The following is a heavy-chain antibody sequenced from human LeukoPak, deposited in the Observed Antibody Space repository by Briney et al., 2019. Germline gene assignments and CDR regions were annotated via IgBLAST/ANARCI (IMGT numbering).Heavy chain of an antibody. V-gene: IGHV1-2*02. CDR1: GYAFTGYY. D-gene: IGHD5-18*01. Sequence: ASVKVSCKAPGYAFTGYYMHWVRQAPGQGLEWMGWINPNSGGTNYAQKFQGRVTMTRDTSISTAYMELSRLRSDDTAVYYCARVRVYSYGYLGYWGQGTLVTVSS. CDR2: INPNSGGT. CDR3: ARVRVYSYGYLGY. J-gene: IGHJ4*02.